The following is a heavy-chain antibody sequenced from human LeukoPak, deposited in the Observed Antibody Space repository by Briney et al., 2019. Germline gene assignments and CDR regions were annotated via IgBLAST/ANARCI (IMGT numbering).Heavy chain of an antibody. CDR2: IYHSGST. J-gene: IGHJ3*02. V-gene: IGHV4-38-2*02. D-gene: IGHD3-9*01. CDR1: GYSISSGYY. CDR3: ARDFSYYDILTGYPPGRGAFDI. Sequence: SETLSLTCTVSGYSISSGYYWGWIRQPPGKGLEWIGSIYHSGSTYYNPSLKSRVTISVDTSKNQFSLKLSSVTAADTAVYYCARDFSYYDILTGYPPGRGAFDIWGQGTMVTVSS.